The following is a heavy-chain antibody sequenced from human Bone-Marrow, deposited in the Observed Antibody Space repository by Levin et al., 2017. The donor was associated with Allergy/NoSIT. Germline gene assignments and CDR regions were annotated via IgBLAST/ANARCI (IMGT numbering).Heavy chain of an antibody. Sequence: GGSLRLSCAASGFTFSSYAMAWIRQAPGKGLQWVSTIRPTGGRTYYADSVEGRFTISRDNSKNTVYLQMNSLRAEDTANYYCARGTGGSGWYTVDYWGRGTLVTVSS. D-gene: IGHD6-13*01. CDR1: GFTFSSYA. V-gene: IGHV3-23*01. CDR2: IRPTGGRT. J-gene: IGHJ4*02. CDR3: ARGTGGSGWYTVDY.